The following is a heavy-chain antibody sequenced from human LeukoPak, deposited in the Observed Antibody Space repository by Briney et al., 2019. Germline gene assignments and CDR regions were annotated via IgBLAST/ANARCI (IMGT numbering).Heavy chain of an antibody. CDR2: ISSSSSTI. CDR1: GFTFSSYS. Sequence: GGSLRLSCAASGFTFSSYSMNWVRQAPGKGLEWVSYISSSSSTIYYADSVKGRFTISRDNAKNSLYLQMNSLRAEDTAVYYCARDLPHYDSSGPDFDYWGQGTLVTVSS. J-gene: IGHJ4*02. CDR3: ARDLPHYDSSGPDFDY. D-gene: IGHD3-22*01. V-gene: IGHV3-48*01.